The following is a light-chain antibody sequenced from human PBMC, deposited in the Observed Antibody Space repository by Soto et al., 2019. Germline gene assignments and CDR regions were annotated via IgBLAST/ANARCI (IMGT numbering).Light chain of an antibody. CDR2: GVS. V-gene: IGKV3-20*01. Sequence: EIVLTQSPGTLSFSPGERATLTCRASQSVSYNCLAWYQQKPGQAPRLLIYGVSSRATGIPDRFSGSGSGTDFTLTISRLEPEDFAVYYCQQYGDSPFTFGPGTKVDNK. CDR3: QQYGDSPFT. CDR1: QSVSYNC. J-gene: IGKJ3*01.